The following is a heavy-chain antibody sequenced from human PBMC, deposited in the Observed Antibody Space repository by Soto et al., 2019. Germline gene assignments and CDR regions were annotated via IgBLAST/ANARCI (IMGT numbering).Heavy chain of an antibody. J-gene: IGHJ5*02. CDR2: INPSGGST. CDR3: ARLLLRYFDWSYKENWFDP. D-gene: IGHD3-9*01. Sequence: ASVKVSCKASGYTFTSYYMHWVRQAPGQGLEWMGIINPSGGSTSYAQKFQGRVTMTRNTSTSTVYMELSSLRSEDTAVYYCARLLLRYFDWSYKENWFDPWGQGTLVTVSS. CDR1: GYTFTSYY. V-gene: IGHV1-46*01.